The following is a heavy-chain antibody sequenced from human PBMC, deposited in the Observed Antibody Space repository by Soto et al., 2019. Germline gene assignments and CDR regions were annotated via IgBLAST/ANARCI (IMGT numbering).Heavy chain of an antibody. D-gene: IGHD4-17*01. J-gene: IGHJ4*02. V-gene: IGHV4-59*01. CDR2: VYYTGTT. CDR3: ASFSGATYGDYGGGINY. CDR1: GGSIGSYH. Sequence: SETLSLTCTVSGGSIGSYHWSWVRQPPGKGLEWIASVYYTGTTDYNPSLGSRVTISIDAPGNRFSMEITSVTAADTAVYFCASFSGATYGDYGGGINYWGQGTLVTVSS.